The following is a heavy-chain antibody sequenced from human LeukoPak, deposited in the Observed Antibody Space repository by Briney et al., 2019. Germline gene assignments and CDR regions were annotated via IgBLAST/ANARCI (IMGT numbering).Heavy chain of an antibody. CDR2: ISGSGGST. Sequence: PGGSLRLSCAASGFTVSSNYMSWVRQAPGKGLEWVSVISGSGGSTNFADSVKGRFTSSRDNSKNTLYLQMHSLRVEDTAVYYCAQGRLGYSYGAFDHWGQGTLVTVSS. CDR3: AQGRLGYSYGAFDH. J-gene: IGHJ4*02. D-gene: IGHD5-18*01. CDR1: GFTVSSNY. V-gene: IGHV3-23*01.